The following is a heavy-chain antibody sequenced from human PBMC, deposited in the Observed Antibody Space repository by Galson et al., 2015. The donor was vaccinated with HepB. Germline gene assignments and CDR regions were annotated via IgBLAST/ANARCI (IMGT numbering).Heavy chain of an antibody. J-gene: IGHJ3*02. V-gene: IGHV3-21*01. D-gene: IGHD3-22*01. CDR2: ISSSSSYI. Sequence: SLRLSCAASGFTFSSYSMNWVRQAPGKGLEWVSSISSSSSYIYYADSVKGRFTISRDNAKNSLYLQMNSLRAEDTAVYYCARFLNYYDSSGYYYLDAFDIWGQGTMVTVSS. CDR1: GFTFSSYS. CDR3: ARFLNYYDSSGYYYLDAFDI.